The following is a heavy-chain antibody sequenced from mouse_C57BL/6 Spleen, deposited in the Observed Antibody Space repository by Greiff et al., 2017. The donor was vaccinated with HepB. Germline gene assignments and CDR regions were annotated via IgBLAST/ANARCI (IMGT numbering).Heavy chain of an antibody. J-gene: IGHJ3*01. CDR3: ARSQLGSFAY. CDR1: GYAFSSYW. CDR2: IYPGDGDT. Sequence: QVQLQQSGAELVKPGASVKISCKASGYAFSSYWMNWVKQRPGKGLEWIGQIYPGDGDTNYNGKFKGTATLTADKSSSTAYMQLSSLTAEDSAVYFCARSQLGSFAYWGQGTLVTVSA. V-gene: IGHV1-80*01. D-gene: IGHD4-1*02.